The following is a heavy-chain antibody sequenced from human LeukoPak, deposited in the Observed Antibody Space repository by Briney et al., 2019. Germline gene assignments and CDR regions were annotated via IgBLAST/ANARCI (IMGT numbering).Heavy chain of an antibody. CDR3: ARDIHGYYYDSHGYSPTDL. D-gene: IGHD3-22*01. CDR1: GYIFTSYG. Sequence: ASVRVSCKASGYIFTSYGISWVRQAPGQGLEWMGWISVYNGNTNYPQRLQGRVTMTTDTSTTTAYMELRSLRSDHPAVYYRARDIHGYYYDSHGYSPTDLWGQGTLVTVSS. J-gene: IGHJ5*02. CDR2: ISVYNGNT. V-gene: IGHV1-18*01.